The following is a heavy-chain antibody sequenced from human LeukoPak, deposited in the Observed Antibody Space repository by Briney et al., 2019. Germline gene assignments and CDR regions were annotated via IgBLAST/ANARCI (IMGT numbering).Heavy chain of an antibody. J-gene: IGHJ4*02. CDR1: GFTFSSYA. Sequence: GGSLRLSCAASGFTFSSYAMSWVRQAPGEGLEWVSSITANGDRTSYVDSVKGRFTISRDNSKNTLYLQMSSLRAEDTAVYYCATFGVIVRNNYLDYWGQGALVAVSS. V-gene: IGHV3-23*01. CDR3: ATFGVIVRNNYLDY. CDR2: ITANGDRT. D-gene: IGHD3-3*01.